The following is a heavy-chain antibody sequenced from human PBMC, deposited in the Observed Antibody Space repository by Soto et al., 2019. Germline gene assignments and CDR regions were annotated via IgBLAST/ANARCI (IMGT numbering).Heavy chain of an antibody. V-gene: IGHV1-69*08. D-gene: IGHD5-18*01. J-gene: IGHJ4*02. CDR2: ILPFLGST. CDR3: ARDVTAMEALYYYDT. Sequence: ASVKVSCKASGGTLNTYTISWVRQAPGQGLEWMGSILPFLGSTNYAKKFQGRVTITADQSTSTMELSSLRSEDTAVYFCARDVTAMEALYYYDTWGQGSLVTV. CDR1: GGTLNTYT.